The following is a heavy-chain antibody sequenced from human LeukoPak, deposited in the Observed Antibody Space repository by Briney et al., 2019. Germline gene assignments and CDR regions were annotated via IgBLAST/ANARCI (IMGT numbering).Heavy chain of an antibody. J-gene: IGHJ5*02. V-gene: IGHV5-51*01. Sequence: GESLKISCKDSGYKFTRCWIGWVRQMPGKGLEWMGIIYPGDSDTRYSPSFQGQVTISADKSISTAYLQWSSLKASDTAMYYCARRVGYSSLSWFDPWGQGTLVTVSS. CDR2: IYPGDSDT. D-gene: IGHD6-19*01. CDR1: GYKFTRCW. CDR3: ARRVGYSSLSWFDP.